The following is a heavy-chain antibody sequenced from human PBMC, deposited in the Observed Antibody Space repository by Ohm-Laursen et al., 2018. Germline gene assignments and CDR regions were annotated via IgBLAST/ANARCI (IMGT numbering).Heavy chain of an antibody. V-gene: IGHV3-33*01. CDR3: ARDLRKGSYFDY. Sequence: SSLRLSCAASGFTFSTYGMHWVRQAPGKGLEWVAVIWYDGSNKNYADSVKGRFTISRDNSKNTLYLQMNSLRAEDTAVYYCARDLRKGSYFDYWGQGTLVTVSS. CDR2: IWYDGSNK. CDR1: GFTFSTYG. J-gene: IGHJ4*02.